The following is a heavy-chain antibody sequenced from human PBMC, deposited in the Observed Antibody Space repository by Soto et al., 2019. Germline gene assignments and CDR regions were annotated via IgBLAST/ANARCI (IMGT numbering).Heavy chain of an antibody. CDR2: IYHSGNT. V-gene: IGHV4-38-2*01. J-gene: IGHJ4*02. CDR3: ARGATVTQYDY. CDR1: GYSITNGYY. Sequence: PSETLSLTCAVSGYSITNGYYWGWVRQPPGKGLEWIGSIYHSGNTYYNPSLKSRVTISVDTSRSQISLKVSSLTAADTAVYYCARGATVTQYDYWGQGTLVTVSS. D-gene: IGHD4-17*01.